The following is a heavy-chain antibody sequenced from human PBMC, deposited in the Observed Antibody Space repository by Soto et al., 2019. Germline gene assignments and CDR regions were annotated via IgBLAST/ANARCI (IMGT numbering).Heavy chain of an antibody. CDR2: IFSNDEK. CDR1: GFSLSNARMG. CDR3: ARYDYIWGSIDY. D-gene: IGHD3-16*01. V-gene: IGHV2-26*01. Sequence: QVTLKESGPVLVKPTETLTLTCTVSGFSLSNARMGVSWIRQPPGKALEWLAHIFSNDEKSYSTSLKSRLTISKDTSKSQVVLTMTNIDPVDTATYYCARYDYIWGSIDYWGQGTLVTVSS. J-gene: IGHJ4*02.